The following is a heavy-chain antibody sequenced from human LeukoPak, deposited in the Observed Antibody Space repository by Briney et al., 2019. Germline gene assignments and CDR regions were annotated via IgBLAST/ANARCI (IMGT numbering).Heavy chain of an antibody. J-gene: IGHJ3*02. CDR3: ARGEYVISGYRNDAFDI. D-gene: IGHD3-22*01. Sequence: ASVKVSCKASGYTFTDYYMHWVRQAPGQRLEWMGWINPNSGATKYAQKFQGRVTMTRDTSISTAYMELSRLTSDDTAVYYCARGEYVISGYRNDAFDIWGQETMVTVSS. CDR1: GYTFTDYY. V-gene: IGHV1-2*02. CDR2: INPNSGAT.